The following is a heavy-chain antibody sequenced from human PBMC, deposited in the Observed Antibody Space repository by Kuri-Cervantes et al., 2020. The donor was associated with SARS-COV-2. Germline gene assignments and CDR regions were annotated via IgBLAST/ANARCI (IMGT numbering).Heavy chain of an antibody. CDR1: GYTFTSYY. D-gene: IGHD3-3*01. J-gene: IGHJ4*02. V-gene: IGHV1-18*04. Sequence: GGSLRLSCRAPGYTFTSYYMHWVRQAPGQGLEWMGWISAYNGNTNYAQKLQGRVTMTTDTSTSTAYMELRSLRSDDTAVYYCARKFWSGYLLDYWGQGTLVTVSS. CDR2: ISAYNGNT. CDR3: ARKFWSGYLLDY.